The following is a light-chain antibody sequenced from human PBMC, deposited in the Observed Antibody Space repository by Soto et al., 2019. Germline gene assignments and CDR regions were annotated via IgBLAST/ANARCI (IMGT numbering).Light chain of an antibody. CDR1: NRDVGSYNL. CDR3: SSYTTASTLV. Sequence: QSALTQPACVSGSPGQSITIACTGTNRDVGSYNLVSWYQQRPGEAPKLIISEVRNRPSGISYRFTGSKSGNTASLTISGLQAEAEADYYCSSYTTASTLVFGGGTKVTVL. J-gene: IGLJ3*02. V-gene: IGLV2-14*01. CDR2: EVR.